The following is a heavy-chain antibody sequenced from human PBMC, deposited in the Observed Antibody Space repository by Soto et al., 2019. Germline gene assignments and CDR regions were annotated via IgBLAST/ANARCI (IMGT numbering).Heavy chain of an antibody. J-gene: IGHJ6*02. CDR1: GFTFSMYS. CDR3: ARDHLILPAHDFFYGSDV. CDR2: IPQDGVDG. V-gene: IGHV3-7*03. Sequence: VGSLRLSCEVSGFTFSMYSMSWVRQSPGKGLEWVAKIPQDGVDGHYADSVKGRFTISRDNGKNSPYLQLNNLRAEDTAVYYCARDHLILPAHDFFYGSDVWGRGATVTVSS. D-gene: IGHD2-21*02.